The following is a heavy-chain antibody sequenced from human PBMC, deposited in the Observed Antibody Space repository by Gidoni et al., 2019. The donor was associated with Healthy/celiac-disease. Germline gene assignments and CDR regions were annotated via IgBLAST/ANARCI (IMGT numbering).Heavy chain of an antibody. CDR1: GFTFSRYA. J-gene: IGHJ2*01. D-gene: IGHD3-3*01. CDR3: ASSPDITIFGVVNWYFDL. CDR2: ISGSGGST. Sequence: EVQLLESGGGLVQPGGSLRLSCAASGFTFSRYALSWVRQAPGKGLEWVSAISGSGGSTYYADSVKGRFTISRDNSKNTLYLQMNSLRAEDTAVYYCASSPDITIFGVVNWYFDLWGRGTLVTVSS. V-gene: IGHV3-23*01.